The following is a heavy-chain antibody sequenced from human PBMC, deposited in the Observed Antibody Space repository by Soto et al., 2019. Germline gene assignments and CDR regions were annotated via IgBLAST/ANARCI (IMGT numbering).Heavy chain of an antibody. CDR3: ARDLYKYSSSWYAPDY. V-gene: IGHV3-33*01. D-gene: IGHD6-13*01. CDR2: IWYDGSNK. CDR1: GFTFSSYG. Sequence: GGSLRLSCAASGFTFSSYGVHWVRQAPGKGLEWVAVIWYDGSNKYYADSVKGRFTISRDNSNNTLYLQMNSLRAEDTAVYYCARDLYKYSSSWYAPDYWGQGTLVTVSS. J-gene: IGHJ4*02.